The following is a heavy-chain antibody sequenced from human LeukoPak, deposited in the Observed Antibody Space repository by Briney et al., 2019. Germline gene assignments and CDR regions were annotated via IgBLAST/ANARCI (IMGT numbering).Heavy chain of an antibody. CDR2: INPSGSST. Sequence: ASVKVSCKASGFTFTNYYMHWVRQAPGQGLEWMGLINPSGSSTNYAQKFRGRVTMTRDTSATTVYMELSSLRSEDTAVYYCAREESGGYFDYGGQGTLVTVSS. CDR1: GFTFTNYY. CDR3: AREESGGYFDY. V-gene: IGHV1-46*01. J-gene: IGHJ4*02. D-gene: IGHD2-8*02.